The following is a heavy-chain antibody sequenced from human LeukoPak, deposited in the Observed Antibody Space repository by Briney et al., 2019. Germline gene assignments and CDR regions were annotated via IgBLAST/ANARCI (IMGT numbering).Heavy chain of an antibody. CDR3: ARHPLNGDYFDY. D-gene: IGHD3-10*01. CDR2: ISTYNGDT. J-gene: IGHJ4*02. V-gene: IGHV1-18*01. Sequence: ASVKVSCKASGFPFTTYGINWVRRAPGQGLEWMGWISTYNGDTNYAQKFQGRVTMTTDTSTSTVYIELRSLTSDDTAVYYCARHPLNGDYFDYWGQGTLVTVSS. CDR1: GFPFTTYG.